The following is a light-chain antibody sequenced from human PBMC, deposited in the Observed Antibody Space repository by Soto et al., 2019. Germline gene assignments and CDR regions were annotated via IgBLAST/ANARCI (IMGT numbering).Light chain of an antibody. V-gene: IGKV3-15*01. J-gene: IGKJ1*01. CDR3: QQYNNWLPWT. Sequence: EIVMTQAPATLSVSPGERATLSCRASQSVSSNLAWYQQKPGQAPRLLIYGSSTSATVIPARLSGSGSGTEFTITISSLQSEDFAVYYCQQYNNWLPWTFGQGTKVGIK. CDR1: QSVSSN. CDR2: GSS.